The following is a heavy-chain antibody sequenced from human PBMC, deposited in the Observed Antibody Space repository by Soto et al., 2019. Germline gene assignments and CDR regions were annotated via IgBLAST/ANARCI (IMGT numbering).Heavy chain of an antibody. CDR3: AREHYYYFDV. CDR2: IYYSGST. J-gene: IGHJ6*03. V-gene: IGHV4-59*01. CDR1: GGSISSYY. Sequence: QVQLQESGPGLVKPSETLSLTCTVSGGSISSYYWSWIRQPPGKGLEWIGYIYYSGSTNSNPSLKSRVTLSVDTSKNQFALKLSSVTAADTAVYYCAREHYYYFDVWSKGTTVTVSS.